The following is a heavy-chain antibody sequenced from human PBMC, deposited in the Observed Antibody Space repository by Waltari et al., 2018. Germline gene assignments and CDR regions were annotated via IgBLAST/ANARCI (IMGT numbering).Heavy chain of an antibody. J-gene: IGHJ5*02. CDR3: ARDASENYRRYFDP. D-gene: IGHD3-16*02. CDR1: GFTFNNYA. V-gene: IGHV3-23*03. Sequence: VQLVESGGGLVQPGGSLRLSCAASGFTFNNYAMIWVRQAPGKGLEWCSVISAGGTIYYAGSVKGRFTISRDNSKTTVYRQMNNLRTEDTALYYCARDASENYRRYFDPWGQGTLVTVSS. CDR2: ISAGGTI.